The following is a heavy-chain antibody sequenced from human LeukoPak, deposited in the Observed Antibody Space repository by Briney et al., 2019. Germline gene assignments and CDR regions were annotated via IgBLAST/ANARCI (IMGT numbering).Heavy chain of an antibody. Sequence: SETLSLTCTVSCGSISSGYYYSSWIRQPPGKGLEWIGYIYSSGSTYYNPSLKSPVAISVDKSKNQSCLKLRSVTGAATAVYYCAGRVVRGDSFDYWGQGTLVTVSS. V-gene: IGHV4-30-4*01. CDR3: AGRVVRGDSFDY. CDR1: CGSISSGYYY. J-gene: IGHJ4*02. D-gene: IGHD3-10*01. CDR2: IYSSGST.